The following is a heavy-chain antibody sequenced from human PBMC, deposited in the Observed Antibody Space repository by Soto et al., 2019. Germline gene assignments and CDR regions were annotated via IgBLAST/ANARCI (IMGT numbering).Heavy chain of an antibody. CDR1: GFTFSIYT. CDR3: ARVRSGGSGYFDY. Sequence: KTGGSLRLSCAASGFTFSIYTMTWVRQAPGKGLEWISSISDISSHIYYSDSVKGRFTVSRDNAKKSLYLEVSSLRAEDTAVYYCARVRSGGSGYFDYWGQGTLVTVSS. V-gene: IGHV3-21*01. D-gene: IGHD2-15*01. CDR2: ISDISSHI. J-gene: IGHJ4*02.